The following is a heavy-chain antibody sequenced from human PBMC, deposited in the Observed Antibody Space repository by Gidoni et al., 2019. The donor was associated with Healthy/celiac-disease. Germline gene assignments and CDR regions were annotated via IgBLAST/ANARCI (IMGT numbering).Heavy chain of an antibody. V-gene: IGHV3-74*01. J-gene: IGHJ4*02. D-gene: IGHD2-15*01. CDR3: ARHAVVAPWETEQLFDY. CDR1: GFTFSSYW. CDR2: INSDGSST. Sequence: EVQLVESGGGVVQPGGSLRLSCAASGFTFSSYWMHWVRQAPGKGLVWVSRINSDGSSTSYADSVKGRFTISRDNAKNTLYLQMNSLRAEDTAVYYCARHAVVAPWETEQLFDYWGQGTLVTVSS.